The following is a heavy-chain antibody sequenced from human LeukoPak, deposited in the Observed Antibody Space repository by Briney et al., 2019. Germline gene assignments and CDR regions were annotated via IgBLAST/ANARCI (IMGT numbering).Heavy chain of an antibody. V-gene: IGHV3-7*01. CDR1: GFTFNSYW. Sequence: GGSLRLSCAASGFTFNSYWMTWVRQAPGMGLGWVANINQDGNEKYYVDSVKGRFTISRDNAKNSLYLQMNSLRAEDTAVYYCARGHRTGWEIYFDYWGQGTLVTVSS. CDR3: ARGHRTGWEIYFDY. J-gene: IGHJ4*02. D-gene: IGHD6-19*01. CDR2: INQDGNEK.